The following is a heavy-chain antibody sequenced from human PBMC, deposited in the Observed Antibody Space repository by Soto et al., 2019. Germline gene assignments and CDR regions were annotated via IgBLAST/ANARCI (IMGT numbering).Heavy chain of an antibody. D-gene: IGHD6-13*01. V-gene: IGHV1-18*01. Sequence: ASVKVSCKASGYAVTSYGISWVGQAPGQGREWMGWISVYNGNTNYAQKLQGRVTITADESTSTAYMELSSMRSEDTAVYYCAREVAGDIAAAENCFDPWGQGSLVTVSS. CDR1: GYAVTSYG. J-gene: IGHJ5*02. CDR3: AREVAGDIAAAENCFDP. CDR2: ISVYNGNT.